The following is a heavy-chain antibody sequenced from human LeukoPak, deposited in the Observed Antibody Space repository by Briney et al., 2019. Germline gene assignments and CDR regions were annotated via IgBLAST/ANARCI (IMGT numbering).Heavy chain of an antibody. CDR1: GYSFTSYW. CDR2: IYPGDSDT. CDR3: ARLRSESGFDAFDI. D-gene: IGHD3-3*01. V-gene: IGHV5-51*01. J-gene: IGHJ3*02. Sequence: GESLKISCKGSGYSFTSYWIGWVRQMPGKGLEWMRIIYPGDSDTRYSPSFQGQVAISADKSISTAYLQWSSLKASDTAMYYCARLRSESGFDAFDIWGQGTMVTVSS.